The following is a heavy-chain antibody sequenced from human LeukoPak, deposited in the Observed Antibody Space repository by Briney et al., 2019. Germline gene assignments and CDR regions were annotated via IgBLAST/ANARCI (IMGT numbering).Heavy chain of an antibody. V-gene: IGHV1-69*13. CDR1: GGTLNTYA. Sequence: ASVKVSCTASGGTLNTYAINWVRQAPGQGLEWMGWIIPVFGQEKYAQKFQGRVTINADESASTVYMELRSLRSEDTAVYYCAKGASSWGQGTLVTAS. CDR3: AKGASS. J-gene: IGHJ5*02. CDR2: IIPVFGQE.